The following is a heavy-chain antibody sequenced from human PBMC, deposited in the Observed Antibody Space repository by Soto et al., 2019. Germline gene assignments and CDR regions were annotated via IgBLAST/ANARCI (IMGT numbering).Heavy chain of an antibody. CDR2: IYYSGST. CDR3: ARLNPRRYFYY. CDR1: GGSVSSGSNY. Sequence: SETLALSCTVSGGSVSSGSNYWSWIRQPAGKGLEWIGYIYYSGSTNYNPSLKSRVPVSVDTSKAQFSLNPTSVTPADPSVYYCARLNPRRYFYYGGQGTLVTLPS. J-gene: IGHJ4*02. V-gene: IGHV4-61*01.